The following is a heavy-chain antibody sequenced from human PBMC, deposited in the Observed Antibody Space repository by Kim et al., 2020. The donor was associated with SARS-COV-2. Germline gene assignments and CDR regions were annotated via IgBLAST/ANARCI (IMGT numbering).Heavy chain of an antibody. CDR1: GFTFSSYA. Sequence: GGSLRLSCAVSGFTFSSYAMTWVRQAPGKGLEWVSSISGSGGSTYYADSVKGRFTIFTDNSKNTLYLQMNSLRAEDTAVYYCMKRRQATVVGTWFDYWGQGTLVTVSS. CDR2: ISGSGGST. V-gene: IGHV3-23*01. J-gene: IGHJ4*02. CDR3: MKRRQATVVGTWFDY. D-gene: IGHD6-19*01.